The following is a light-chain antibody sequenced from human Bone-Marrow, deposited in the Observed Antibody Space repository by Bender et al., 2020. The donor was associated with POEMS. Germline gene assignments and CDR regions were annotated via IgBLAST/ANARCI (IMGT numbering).Light chain of an antibody. CDR3: EAWDAGLSGGV. Sequence: QSVLTQPPSASGTPGQRVTISCSGSNSNIGTNAVNWYQQFPGTAPQLLIYSDNQRPSGVPDRLYAFKSGNSASLAIGGLQSEDEAEYYCEAWDAGLSGGVFGGGTKLTVL. V-gene: IGLV1-44*01. CDR1: NSNIGTNA. CDR2: SDN. J-gene: IGLJ3*02.